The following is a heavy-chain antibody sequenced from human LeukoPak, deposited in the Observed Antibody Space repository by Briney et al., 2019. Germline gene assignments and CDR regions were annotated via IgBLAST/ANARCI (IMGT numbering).Heavy chain of an antibody. V-gene: IGHV3-23*01. CDR3: AKALPYYYDGSGWYYFDY. J-gene: IGHJ4*02. D-gene: IGHD3-22*01. Sequence: GGSLRLSCAASGFTFSSYAMSWVRQAPGKGLEWVSAISGSGGSTYYADSVKGRFTISRDNSKNTLYLQMNSLRAEDTAVYYCAKALPYYYDGSGWYYFDYWGQGTLVTVSS. CDR1: GFTFSSYA. CDR2: ISGSGGST.